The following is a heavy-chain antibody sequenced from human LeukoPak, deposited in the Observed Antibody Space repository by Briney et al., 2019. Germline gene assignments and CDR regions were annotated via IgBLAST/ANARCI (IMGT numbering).Heavy chain of an antibody. Sequence: ASVKVSCKASAYTFTGYYMHWVRQAPGQGLEWMGWINPNSGGTNYAQKFQGRVTMTRDTSISTAYMELSRLRSDDTAVYYCARDRYYYGSGSLSYWGQGTLVTVSS. J-gene: IGHJ4*02. V-gene: IGHV1-2*02. CDR3: ARDRYYYGSGSLSY. CDR1: AYTFTGYY. CDR2: INPNSGGT. D-gene: IGHD3-10*01.